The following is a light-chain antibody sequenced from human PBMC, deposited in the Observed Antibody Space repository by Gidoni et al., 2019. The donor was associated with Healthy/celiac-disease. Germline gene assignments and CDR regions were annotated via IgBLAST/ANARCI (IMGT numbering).Light chain of an antibody. CDR2: KAS. CDR1: QSISSW. CDR3: QKYNSYSWK. Sequence: DIQMTQSPSTLSASVGDRVTITCRASQSISSWLAWYQQKPGKAPKLLIYKASSLESGVPSRFSGSGSGTEFTLTISSLQPDDCATYYCQKYNSYSWKFGQGTKVEIK. V-gene: IGKV1-5*03. J-gene: IGKJ1*01.